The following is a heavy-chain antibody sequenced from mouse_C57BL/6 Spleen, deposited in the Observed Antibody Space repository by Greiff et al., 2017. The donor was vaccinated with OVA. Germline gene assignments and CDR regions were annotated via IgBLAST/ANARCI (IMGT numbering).Heavy chain of an antibody. V-gene: IGHV1-78*01. CDR3: AGRYYDGAGCAY. CDR2: IYPTDGST. CDR1: GYTFTDHT. Sequence: QVQLQQSDAELVKPGASVKISCKASGYTFTDHTIHWMKQRPEQGLEWIGYIYPTDGSTKYIEKFKGKATLPADKSSSTAYMQLNSLTSEDSAVEYCAGRYYDGAGCAYWGQGTLVTVSA. J-gene: IGHJ3*01. D-gene: IGHD1-1*01.